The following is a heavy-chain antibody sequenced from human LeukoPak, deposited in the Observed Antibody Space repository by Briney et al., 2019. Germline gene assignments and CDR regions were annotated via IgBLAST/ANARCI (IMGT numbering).Heavy chain of an antibody. CDR2: ISWNSGSI. D-gene: IGHD1-26*01. J-gene: IGHJ4*02. V-gene: IGHV3-9*01. CDR3: AKEEYSGSYSHFDY. Sequence: GGSLRLSCAASGFTFDDYAMHWVRQAPGKGLEWVSGISWNSGSIGYADSVKGRFTISRDNAKNSLYLQMNSLRAEDTALYYCAKEEYSGSYSHFDYWGQGTLVTVSS. CDR1: GFTFDDYA.